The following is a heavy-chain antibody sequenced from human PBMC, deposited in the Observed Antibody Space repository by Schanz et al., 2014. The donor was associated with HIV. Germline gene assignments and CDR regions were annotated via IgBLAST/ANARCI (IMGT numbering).Heavy chain of an antibody. CDR3: TTPPATKWRDY. V-gene: IGHV3-15*01. J-gene: IGHJ4*01. CDR1: GFTFNNAW. CDR2: IKGKSDRGAT. D-gene: IGHD1-26*01. Sequence: EVQLVESGGGLVKPGGSLRLSCAASGFTFNNAWMSWVRQAPGKGLEWIGRIKGKSDRGATDYATSVKDRFTSSRHDSNSTVFPHRSRMKMEETAVYFCTTPPATKWRDYWGRGTLVTVSS.